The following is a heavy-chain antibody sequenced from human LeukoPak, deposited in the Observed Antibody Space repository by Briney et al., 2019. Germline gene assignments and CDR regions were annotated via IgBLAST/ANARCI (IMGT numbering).Heavy chain of an antibody. J-gene: IGHJ3*02. D-gene: IGHD5-18*01. CDR3: ARALGYIDPFDI. CDR2: ISGSGGDT. V-gene: IGHV3-23*01. CDR1: GLTFSNSA. Sequence: PGGSLRLSCAASGLTFSNSAMGWVRQAPGKGLEWVSSISGSGGDTYYGDSVMGRFIISRDNSKSTLYLQMDGLRAEDTALYYCARALGYIDPFDIWGQGTEVTVSS.